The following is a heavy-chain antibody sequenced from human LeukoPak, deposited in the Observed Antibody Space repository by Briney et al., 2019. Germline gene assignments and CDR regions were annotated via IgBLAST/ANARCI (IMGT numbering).Heavy chain of an antibody. V-gene: IGHV1-46*01. J-gene: IGHJ4*02. CDR2: INPSGGST. D-gene: IGHD3-16*02. Sequence: ASVKVSCKASGYTFTSYYMHWVRQAPGRGLEWMGIINPSGGSTSYAQKFQGRVTMTSDTSITTAYMELSSLKSDDTAMYYCVRIYRGPDYWGQGTLVTVSS. CDR1: GYTFTSYY. CDR3: VRIYRGPDY.